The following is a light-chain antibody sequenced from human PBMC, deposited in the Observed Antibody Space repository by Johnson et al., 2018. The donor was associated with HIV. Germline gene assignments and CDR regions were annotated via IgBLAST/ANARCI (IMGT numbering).Light chain of an antibody. Sequence: QSVLTQPPSVSAAPGQKVTISCSGSSSNIGNNYVSWYQQLPGTAPKLLIYENNKRPSGIPDRFSGSKSGTSATLGITGLQTGDEADYYCGTWDNSLNTGAVFGPGTNVTVL. CDR2: ENN. J-gene: IGLJ1*01. V-gene: IGLV1-51*02. CDR3: GTWDNSLNTGAV. CDR1: SSNIGNNY.